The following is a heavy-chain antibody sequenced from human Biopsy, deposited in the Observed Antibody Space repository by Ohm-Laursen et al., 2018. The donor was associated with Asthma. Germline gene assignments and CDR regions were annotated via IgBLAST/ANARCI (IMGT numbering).Heavy chain of an antibody. Sequence: FLRLSCAASGFSFSDYYMTWMRQAPGKGLEWVSSISSSGSTTYPAESVKGRFTISRDNAQKSLFLQMGSLRAEDTAIYYCARVFESSEWGPFYHFGLDVWGQGTTVAVSS. J-gene: IGHJ6*02. CDR1: GFSFSDYY. V-gene: IGHV3-11*01. CDR2: ISSSGSTT. D-gene: IGHD6-25*01. CDR3: ARVFESSEWGPFYHFGLDV.